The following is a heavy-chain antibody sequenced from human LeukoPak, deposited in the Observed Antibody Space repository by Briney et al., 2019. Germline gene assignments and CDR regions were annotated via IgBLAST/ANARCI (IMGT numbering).Heavy chain of an antibody. J-gene: IGHJ6*04. Sequence: SETLSLTCTVSGGSISSGGYYWSWIRQHPGKGLEWIGRIYTSGSTNYNPSLKSRVTMSVDTSKNQFSLKLSSVTAADTAVYYCARDRPLRTYQLLPLDVWGKGTTVTVSS. CDR3: ARDRPLRTYQLLPLDV. CDR2: IYTSGST. D-gene: IGHD2-2*01. V-gene: IGHV4-61*02. CDR1: GGSISSGGYY.